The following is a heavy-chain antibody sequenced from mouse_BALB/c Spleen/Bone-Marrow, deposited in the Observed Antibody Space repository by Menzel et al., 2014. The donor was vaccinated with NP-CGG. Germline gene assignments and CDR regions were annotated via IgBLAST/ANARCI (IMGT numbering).Heavy chain of an antibody. CDR2: IDPANGNT. V-gene: IGHV14-3*02. D-gene: IGHD1-1*01. Sequence: VQLQQSGAELVEPGASVKLSCTASGFNIKDTYMHWVKQRPEQGLEWIGRIDPANGNTKYDPKFQGKATITADTSSNTAYLQLSSLTSEDTAVYYCASYYYGSYGFAYWGQGTLVTVPA. CDR1: GFNIKDTY. J-gene: IGHJ3*01. CDR3: ASYYYGSYGFAY.